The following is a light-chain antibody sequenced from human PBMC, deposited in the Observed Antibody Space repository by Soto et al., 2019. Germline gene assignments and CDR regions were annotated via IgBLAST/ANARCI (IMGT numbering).Light chain of an antibody. J-gene: IGLJ1*01. V-gene: IGLV3-21*02. CDR2: DDR. Sequence: SYELTQPPSVSVAPGQTARITCGGNNLGSKSVHWYQQKPGQAPVVVLYDDRDRPPGIPERFSGSKSENTATLTISRVEAGVEADYYCQVWDSGSDHPFVFGTGTKVTVL. CDR3: QVWDSGSDHPFV. CDR1: NLGSKS.